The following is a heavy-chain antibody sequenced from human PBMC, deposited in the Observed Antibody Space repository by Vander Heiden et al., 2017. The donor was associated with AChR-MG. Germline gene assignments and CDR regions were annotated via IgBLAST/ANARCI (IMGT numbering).Heavy chain of an antibody. CDR3: ARGNGHDFWSFFDY. CDR2: INHSGST. CDR1: NGFFSGYY. Sequence: QVQLQQWGAGLLKPSETLSLTCAVYNGFFSGYYWTWIRQSPGKGLEWIGEINHSGSTNYNPSLKSRVTMSIDTSKSQFSLRLSSVTAADTAVYYCARGNGHDFWSFFDYWGQGTLVTVSS. V-gene: IGHV4-34*01. D-gene: IGHD3-3*01. J-gene: IGHJ4*02.